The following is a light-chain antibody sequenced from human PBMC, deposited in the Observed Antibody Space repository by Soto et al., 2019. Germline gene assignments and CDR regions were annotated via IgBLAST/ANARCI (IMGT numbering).Light chain of an antibody. CDR1: SSDVGGYNY. CDR3: SSFAGNNNLV. Sequence: QSALTQPPSASGSPGQSVTISCTGTSSDVGGYNYVSWYQQHPGKAPKLMISEVSKRPSGVPDRFSGSKSGNKASLTVSGLEAEDEADYYCSSFAGNNNLVFGGGTKLTVL. CDR2: EVS. J-gene: IGLJ2*01. V-gene: IGLV2-8*01.